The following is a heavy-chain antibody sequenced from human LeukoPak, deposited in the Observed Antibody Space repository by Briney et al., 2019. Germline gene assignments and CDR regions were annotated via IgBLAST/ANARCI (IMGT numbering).Heavy chain of an antibody. J-gene: IGHJ5*02. CDR2: IIPMFGEA. CDR1: GGTFSSYA. Sequence: SVKVSCKASGGTFSSYAISWVRQAPGQGLEWMGGIIPMFGEAYYAQSFQGRVTVSADKSTSTVYMELRSLRSEDTAVYYCATKYYHDTGDYFGPEFDPWGQGTLVTVS. CDR3: ATKYYHDTGDYFGPEFDP. D-gene: IGHD3-22*01. V-gene: IGHV1-69*06.